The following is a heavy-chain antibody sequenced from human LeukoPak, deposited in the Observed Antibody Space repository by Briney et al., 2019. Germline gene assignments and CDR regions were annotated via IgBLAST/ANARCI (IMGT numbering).Heavy chain of an antibody. CDR2: ISDSGGST. V-gene: IGHV3-23*01. J-gene: IGHJ4*02. CDR3: ARHDSFIPY. Sequence: GGSLRLSCVAPGFTFSDYAMSWVRQAPGKGLEWVSGISDSGGSTYYADSVKGRCTISRDNSKNTVSMQMNNVRAEDTAVYFCARHDSFIPYWGQGTLVTVTS. D-gene: IGHD3-16*02. CDR1: GFTFSDYA.